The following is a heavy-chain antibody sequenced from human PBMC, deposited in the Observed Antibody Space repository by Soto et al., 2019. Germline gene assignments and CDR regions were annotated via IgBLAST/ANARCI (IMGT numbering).Heavy chain of an antibody. CDR3: AMVDVYFTPTPQHV. Sequence: QVQLVQSGAEVKNPGASVKVSCKTSGYIFTNYGIGWARQAPGQGLEWMGRINTYNGNTNYPQNLPGRLTLTTDTPTSTPYMELTSLTSNHTAIYYSAMVDVYFTPTPQHVWGQATTVTVSS. D-gene: IGHD2-8*01. CDR1: GYIFTNYG. J-gene: IGHJ6*02. CDR2: INTYNGNT. V-gene: IGHV1-18*01.